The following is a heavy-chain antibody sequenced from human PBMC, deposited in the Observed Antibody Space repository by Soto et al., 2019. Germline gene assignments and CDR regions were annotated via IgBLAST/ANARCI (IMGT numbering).Heavy chain of an antibody. CDR2: IIPILGIA. CDR3: ASKLGYCSGGSCPSDNWFDP. Sequence: QVQLVQSGAEVKKPGSSVKVSCKASGGTFSSYTISWVRQAPGQGLEWMGRIIPILGIANHAQKFQGRVTITADKSTSTAYMELSSLRSEDTAVYYCASKLGYCSGGSCPSDNWFDPWGQGSLVTVSS. CDR1: GGTFSSYT. J-gene: IGHJ5*02. D-gene: IGHD2-15*01. V-gene: IGHV1-69*02.